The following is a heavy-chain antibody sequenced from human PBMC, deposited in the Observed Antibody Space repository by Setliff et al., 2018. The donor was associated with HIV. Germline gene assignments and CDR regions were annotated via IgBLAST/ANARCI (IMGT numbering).Heavy chain of an antibody. Sequence: HPGGSLRLSCAASGFSLSCYRMNWVRQAPGKGLEWVANIEQDGSEKYYVDSVKGRFTISRDNTKNSLYLQMDSLRAEDTAVYYCARVVDTSGGYWGSFYRYMDVWGKGTTVTVSS. CDR1: GFSLSCYR. D-gene: IGHD3-10*01. J-gene: IGHJ6*03. V-gene: IGHV3-7*03. CDR3: ARVVDTSGGYWGSFYRYMDV. CDR2: IEQDGSEK.